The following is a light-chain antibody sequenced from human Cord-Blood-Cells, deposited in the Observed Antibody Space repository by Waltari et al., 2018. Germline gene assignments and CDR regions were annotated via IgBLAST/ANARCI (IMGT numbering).Light chain of an antibody. J-gene: IGKJ3*01. CDR1: QSISSY. V-gene: IGKV1-39*01. Sequence: DIQMTQSPSSLSASVGARVTITCRASQSISSYLNWYQQKPGKAPKLLIYAASSLQSRVPSRFSGSGSGTDFTLTISSLQPEDFATYYCQQSYSTQFTFGPGTKVDIK. CDR2: AAS. CDR3: QQSYSTQFT.